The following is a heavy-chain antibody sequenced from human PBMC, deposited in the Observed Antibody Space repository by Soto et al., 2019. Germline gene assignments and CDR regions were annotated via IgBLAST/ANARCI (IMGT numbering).Heavy chain of an antibody. CDR3: ARASSDTDFLTGYYLVYDMDV. D-gene: IGHD3-9*01. Sequence: EVQLVESGGGLVQPGGSLRLSCAASGFTFSSYWMTWVRQAPGKGLEWVANINQDGSEKHYVDSVKGRFIISRDNAKNSLYLQMNRLRGEDTAVYYCARASSDTDFLTGYYLVYDMDVWGKGTSVTVSS. CDR1: GFTFSSYW. CDR2: INQDGSEK. J-gene: IGHJ6*03. V-gene: IGHV3-7*01.